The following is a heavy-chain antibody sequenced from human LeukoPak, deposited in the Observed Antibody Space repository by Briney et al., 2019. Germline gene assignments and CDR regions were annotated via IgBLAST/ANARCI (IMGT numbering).Heavy chain of an antibody. CDR3: ARLGYCSSTSCYPDY. V-gene: IGHV4-38-2*01. CDR1: GYSLSSLYY. J-gene: IGHJ4*02. CDR2: IHHSGST. D-gene: IGHD2-2*01. Sequence: PSETLSLTCAVSGYSLSSLYYWGWIRQPPGKGLEWITSIHHSGSTDYNPSLKRRVTISVDTSKNQFSLKLRYVTAEDTAVYYCARLGYCSSTSCYPDYWGQGTLVTVSS.